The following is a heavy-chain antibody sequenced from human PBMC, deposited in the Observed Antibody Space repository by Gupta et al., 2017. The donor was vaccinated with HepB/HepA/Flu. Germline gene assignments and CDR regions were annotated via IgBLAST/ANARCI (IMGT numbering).Heavy chain of an antibody. V-gene: IGHV3-9*01. CDR3: AKDIIPKLVPEYYYYGMDV. D-gene: IGHD1-7*01. CDR1: GFTFDDYA. CDR2: ISWNSGSI. J-gene: IGHJ6*02. Sequence: EVQLVESGGGLVQPGRSLRLSCAASGFTFDDYAMHWVRQAPGKGLEWVSGISWNSGSIGYADSVKGRFTISRDNAKNSLYLQMNSLRAEDTALYYCAKDIIPKLVPEYYYYGMDVWGQGTTVTVSS.